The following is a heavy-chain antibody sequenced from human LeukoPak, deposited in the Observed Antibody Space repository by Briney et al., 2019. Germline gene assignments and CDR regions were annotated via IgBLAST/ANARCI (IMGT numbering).Heavy chain of an antibody. CDR1: GFTFSSYA. J-gene: IGHJ1*01. V-gene: IGHV3-23*01. D-gene: IGHD3-3*01. CDR3: AKDRGGVLRFLEWLLYFPN. Sequence: PGGSLRLSCAASGFTFSSYAMSWVRQAPGKGLEWVSAISGSGGSTYYADSVKGRFTISRDNSKNTLYLQMNSLRAEDTAVYYCAKDRGGVLRFLEWLLYFPNWGQGTLVTVSS. CDR2: ISGSGGST.